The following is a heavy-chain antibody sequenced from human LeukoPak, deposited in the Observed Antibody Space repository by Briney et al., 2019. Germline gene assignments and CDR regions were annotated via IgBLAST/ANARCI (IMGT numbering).Heavy chain of an antibody. D-gene: IGHD3-10*01. J-gene: IGHJ4*02. V-gene: IGHV4-59*01. CDR3: ARSGKLWFGELLVFDY. CDR2: IYYSGST. Sequence: SETLSLTCTVSGGSISSYYWSWIRQPPGKGLEWIGYIYYSGSTNYNPSLKSRVTIPVDTSKNQFSLKLSSVTAADTAVYYCARSGKLWFGELLVFDYWGQGTLVTVSS. CDR1: GGSISSYY.